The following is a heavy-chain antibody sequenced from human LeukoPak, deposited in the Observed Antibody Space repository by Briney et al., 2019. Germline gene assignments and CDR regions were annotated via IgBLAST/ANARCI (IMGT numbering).Heavy chain of an antibody. D-gene: IGHD2-2*02. J-gene: IGHJ3*02. CDR3: ARDAPYCSSSSCYKGRSPFDI. CDR2: ISAYNGNT. V-gene: IGHV1-18*01. Sequence: ASVKVSCKASGYTFTSYGISWVRQAPGQGLEWMGWISAYNGNTNYAQKVQGRVTMTTDTSTSTAYMELRSLRSDDTAVYYCARDAPYCSSSSCYKGRSPFDIWGQGTMVTVSS. CDR1: GYTFTSYG.